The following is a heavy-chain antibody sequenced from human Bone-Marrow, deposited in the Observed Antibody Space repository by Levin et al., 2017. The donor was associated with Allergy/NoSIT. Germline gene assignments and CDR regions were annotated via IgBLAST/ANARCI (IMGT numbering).Heavy chain of an antibody. V-gene: IGHV3-15*01. CDR2: IKSKTDGGTT. CDR3: TTDSEAFYGSGSYSDY. Sequence: GESLKISCAASGFTFSNAWMSWVRQAPGKGLEWVGRIKSKTDGGTTDYAAPVKGRFTISRDDSKNTLYLQMNSLKTEDTAVYYCTTDSEAFYGSGSYSDYWGQGTLVTVSS. J-gene: IGHJ4*02. CDR1: GFTFSNAW. D-gene: IGHD3-10*01.